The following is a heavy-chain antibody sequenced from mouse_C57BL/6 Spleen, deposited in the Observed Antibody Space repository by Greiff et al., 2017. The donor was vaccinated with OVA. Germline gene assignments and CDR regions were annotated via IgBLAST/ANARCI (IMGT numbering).Heavy chain of an antibody. Sequence: VQLQQSGPELVKPGASVKISCKASGYAFSSSWMNRVKQRPGKGLEWIGRIYPGDGDTNYNGKFKGKATLTADKSSSTAYMQLSSLTSEDSAVYFCARWGCIGYWGQGTTLTVSS. V-gene: IGHV1-82*01. CDR2: IYPGDGDT. CDR1: GYAFSSSW. CDR3: ARWGCIGY. J-gene: IGHJ2*01.